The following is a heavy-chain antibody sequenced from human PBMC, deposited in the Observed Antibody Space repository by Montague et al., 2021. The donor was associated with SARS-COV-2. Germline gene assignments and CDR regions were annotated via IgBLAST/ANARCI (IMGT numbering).Heavy chain of an antibody. Sequence: PALVKPTQTLTLTRTFSGFSLSTRTVGVGWIRQPPGKALEWLALIYWDDDKRYSPSLKSRLTITKVTSKNQVVLTMTNMDPVDTATYYCAHRLPAVAAFDCWGQGTLVTVSS. CDR1: GFSLSTRTVG. D-gene: IGHD6-6*01. CDR3: AHRLPAVAAFDC. CDR2: IYWDDDK. J-gene: IGHJ4*02. V-gene: IGHV2-5*02.